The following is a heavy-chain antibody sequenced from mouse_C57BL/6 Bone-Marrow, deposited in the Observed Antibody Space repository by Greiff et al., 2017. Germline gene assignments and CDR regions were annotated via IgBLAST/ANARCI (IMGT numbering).Heavy chain of an antibody. CDR2: IDPSDSYT. CDR1: GYTFTSYW. V-gene: IGHV1-50*01. D-gene: IGHD1-1*01. Sequence: QVQLQQPGAELVKPGASVKLSCKASGYTFTSYWMQWVKQRPGQGLEWIGEIDPSDSYTNYNQKFKGKATLTVDTSSSTAYMQLSSLTSEDSAVYYCTTLGIYGSSYVGDYWGQGTTLTVSS. J-gene: IGHJ2*01. CDR3: TTLGIYGSSYVGDY.